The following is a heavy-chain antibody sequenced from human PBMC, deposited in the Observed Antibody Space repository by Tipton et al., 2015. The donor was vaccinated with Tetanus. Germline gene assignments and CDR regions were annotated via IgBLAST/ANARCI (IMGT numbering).Heavy chain of an antibody. D-gene: IGHD3-3*01. CDR1: GGSLSGFY. J-gene: IGHJ4*02. V-gene: IGHV4-34*09. CDR2: INHRGGT. CDR3: ARESITIFGVVSIDY. Sequence: TLSLTCAVSGGSLSGFYWSWIRQPPGKGLEWIGEINHRGGTSYSPSLKSRVTMSVDNSKNQFSLKLNSVTAADTAVYYCARESITIFGVVSIDYWGQGTLVTVSS.